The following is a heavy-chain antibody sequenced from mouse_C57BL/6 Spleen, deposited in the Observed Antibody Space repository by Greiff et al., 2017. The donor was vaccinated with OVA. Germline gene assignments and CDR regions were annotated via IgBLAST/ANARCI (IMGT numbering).Heavy chain of an antibody. CDR2: INYDGSST. Sequence: EVHLVESEGGLVQPGSSMKLSCTASGFTFSDYYMAWVRQVPEKGLEWVANINYDGSSTYYLDSLKSRFIISRDNAKNILYLQMSSLKSEDTATYYCARALYDFHAMDYWGQGTSVTVSS. D-gene: IGHD2-3*01. CDR3: ARALYDFHAMDY. CDR1: GFTFSDYY. J-gene: IGHJ4*01. V-gene: IGHV5-16*01.